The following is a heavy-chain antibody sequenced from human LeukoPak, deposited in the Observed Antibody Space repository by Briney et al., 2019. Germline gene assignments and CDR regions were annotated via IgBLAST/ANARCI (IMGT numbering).Heavy chain of an antibody. CDR2: IIPIFGRA. CDR3: AREEYSYEFDY. Sequence: SVKVSCKASGGTFSSYASSWWRQAPGQGLEGRGGIIPIFGRANYAQKFQGRVTITADESTSTASMELSSLRSADTAVYYCAREEYSYEFDYWGQGTLVTVSS. CDR1: GGTFSSYA. V-gene: IGHV1-69*13. D-gene: IGHD5-18*01. J-gene: IGHJ4*02.